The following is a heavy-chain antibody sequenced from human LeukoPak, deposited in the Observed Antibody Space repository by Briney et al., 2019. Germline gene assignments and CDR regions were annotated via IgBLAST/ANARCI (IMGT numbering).Heavy chain of an antibody. D-gene: IGHD3-22*01. V-gene: IGHV4-39*01. CDR2: IYYSGST. CDR1: GGSISSSSYY. Sequence: SETLSLTCTVSGGSISSSSYYWGWIRQPPGKGLEWIGSIYYSGSTYYNPSLKSRVTISVDTSKNQFSLKLSSVTAADTAVYYCARQRNYYDSSGYDAFDIWGQGTMVTVSS. J-gene: IGHJ3*02. CDR3: ARQRNYYDSSGYDAFDI.